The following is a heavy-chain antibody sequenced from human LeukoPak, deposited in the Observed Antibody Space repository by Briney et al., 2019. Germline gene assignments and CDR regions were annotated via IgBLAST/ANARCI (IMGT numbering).Heavy chain of an antibody. CDR3: AKDAQRGFDYSNSLEY. J-gene: IGHJ4*02. V-gene: IGHV3-33*06. Sequence: GGSLRLSCAASGFTYSHYGMHWVRQAPGKGLEWVAVIWSDATEKYYGDAVRGRFTISRDNSRNTLYLQMNSLRVEDTAVYYCAKDAQRGFDYSNSLEYWGQGTLVTVSS. CDR2: IWSDATEK. CDR1: GFTYSHYG. D-gene: IGHD4-11*01.